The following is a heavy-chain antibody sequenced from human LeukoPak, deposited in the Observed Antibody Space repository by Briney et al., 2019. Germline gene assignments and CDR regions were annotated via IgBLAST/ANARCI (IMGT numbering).Heavy chain of an antibody. J-gene: IGHJ6*02. CDR2: IYPSDSDT. V-gene: IGHV5-51*01. CDR1: GYSFTSYW. CDR3: ARHKAPDISTGYYKDYYGMDV. Sequence: GESLKISCKGSGYSFTSYWIGWVRQMPGKGLEWMGIIYPSDSDTRYSPSFQGQVTISADKSISTAYLQWSSLKASDTAMYYCARHKAPDISTGYYKDYYGMDVWGQGTTVTVSS. D-gene: IGHD3-9*01.